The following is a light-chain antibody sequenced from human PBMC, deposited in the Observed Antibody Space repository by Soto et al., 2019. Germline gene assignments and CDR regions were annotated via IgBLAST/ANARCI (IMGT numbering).Light chain of an antibody. CDR1: SSDVGRYNY. CDR3: CSYAGSYTWV. J-gene: IGLJ3*02. Sequence: QSALTQPRSVSGSPEQSVSISCTGTSSDVGRYNYVSWYQQHPGKAPQLKIYDVTTRPSGVPDRFSGSKSGNTASLTISGLQAVDEADYYCCSYAGSYTWVFGGGTQLTVL. V-gene: IGLV2-11*01. CDR2: DVT.